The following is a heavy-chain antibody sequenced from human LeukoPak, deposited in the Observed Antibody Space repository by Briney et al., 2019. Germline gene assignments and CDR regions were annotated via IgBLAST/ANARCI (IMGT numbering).Heavy chain of an antibody. J-gene: IGHJ4*02. CDR2: IWYDGSNK. CDR3: ARDFARRVLFSGDPSYYFDY. V-gene: IGHV3-33*01. CDR1: GFTFSSYG. D-gene: IGHD2-21*02. Sequence: GGSLRLSCAASGFTFSSYGMHWVRQAPGKGLEWVAVIWYDGSNKYYADSVKGRFTISRDNSKNTLYLQMNSLRAEDTAVYYCARDFARRVLFSGDPSYYFDYWGQGTLVTVSS.